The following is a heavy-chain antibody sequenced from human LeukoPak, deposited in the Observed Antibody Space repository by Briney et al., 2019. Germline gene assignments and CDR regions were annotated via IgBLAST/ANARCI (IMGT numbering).Heavy chain of an antibody. V-gene: IGHV4-61*02. CDR3: AGAPVDDYGGKLTKLSFDY. Sequence: SETLSLTCAVSGASISSGGYYWSWIRQPAGKGLEWIGRIYTSGSTNYNPSLKSRVTMSVDTSKNQFSLKLSSVTAADTAVYYCAGAPVDDYGGKLTKLSFDYWGQGTLVTVSS. D-gene: IGHD4-17*01. CDR1: GASISSGGYY. CDR2: IYTSGST. J-gene: IGHJ4*02.